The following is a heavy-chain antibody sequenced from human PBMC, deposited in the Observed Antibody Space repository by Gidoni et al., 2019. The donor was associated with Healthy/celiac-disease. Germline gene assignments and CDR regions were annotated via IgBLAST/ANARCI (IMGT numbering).Heavy chain of an antibody. CDR3: ARDFGPRAVAGTGRIPQDY. CDR1: GGSLSSSSYY. Sequence: QLQLQESGPGLVKPSETLSLTCTVSGGSLSSSSYYWGWIRQPPGKGLEWIGSIYYSGSTYYNPSLKSRVTISVDTSKNQFSLKLSSVTAADTAVYYCARDFGPRAVAGTGRIPQDYWGQGTLVTVSS. V-gene: IGHV4-39*07. D-gene: IGHD6-19*01. CDR2: IYYSGST. J-gene: IGHJ4*02.